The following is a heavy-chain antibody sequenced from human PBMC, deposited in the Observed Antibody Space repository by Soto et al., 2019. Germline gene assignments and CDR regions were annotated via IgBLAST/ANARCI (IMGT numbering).Heavy chain of an antibody. CDR2: ISWNSGSI. Sequence: GGSLRLSCAASGFTFDDYAMHWVRQAPGKGLEWVSGISWNSGSIGYADSVKGRFTISRDNAKNSLYLQMNSLRAEDTAVYYCARDSDEQLVNYYYYYGMDVWGQGTTVTVSS. J-gene: IGHJ6*02. CDR3: ARDSDEQLVNYYYYYGMDV. CDR1: GFTFDDYA. V-gene: IGHV3-9*01. D-gene: IGHD6-6*01.